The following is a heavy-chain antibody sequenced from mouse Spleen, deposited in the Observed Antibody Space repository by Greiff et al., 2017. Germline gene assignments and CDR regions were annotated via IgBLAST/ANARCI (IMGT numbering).Heavy chain of an antibody. D-gene: IGHD4-1*01. Sequence: VQLQQSGPELVKPGASVKISCKASGYTFTDYYMNWVKQSHGKSLEWIGDINPNNGGTSYNQKFKGKATLTVDKSSSTAYMELRSLTSEDSAVYYCAVNWDYWYFDVWGAGTTVTVSS. V-gene: IGHV1-26*01. J-gene: IGHJ1*01. CDR3: AVNWDYWYFDV. CDR2: INPNNGGT. CDR1: GYTFTDYY.